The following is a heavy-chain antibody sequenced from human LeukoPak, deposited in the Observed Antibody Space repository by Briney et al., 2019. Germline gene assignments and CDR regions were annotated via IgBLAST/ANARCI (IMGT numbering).Heavy chain of an antibody. V-gene: IGHV3-7*01. CDR1: GFTFSSYW. CDR3: ARGNGGDYFDF. J-gene: IGHJ4*02. D-gene: IGHD2-8*01. Sequence: PGGSLRLSCEVSGFTFSSYWMSWVRQAPGKGLEWVANIKGDGSEKFYVDSVRGRFTASRDNAKNSLYLHVNNLRAEDTAVYYCARGNGGDYFDFWGQGTLVTVSS. CDR2: IKGDGSEK.